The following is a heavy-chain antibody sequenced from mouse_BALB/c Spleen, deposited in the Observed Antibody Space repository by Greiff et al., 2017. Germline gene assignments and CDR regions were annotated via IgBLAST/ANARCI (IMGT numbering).Heavy chain of an antibody. CDR2: ISSGGST. Sequence: EVQGVESGGGLVKPGGSLKLSCAASGFTFSSYAMSWVRQTPEKRLEWVASISSGGSTYYPDSVKGRFTISRDNARNILYLQMSSLRSEDTAMYYCARGHTTVDWFAYWGQGTLVTVSA. J-gene: IGHJ3*01. D-gene: IGHD1-1*01. CDR1: GFTFSSYA. V-gene: IGHV5-6-5*01. CDR3: ARGHTTVDWFAY.